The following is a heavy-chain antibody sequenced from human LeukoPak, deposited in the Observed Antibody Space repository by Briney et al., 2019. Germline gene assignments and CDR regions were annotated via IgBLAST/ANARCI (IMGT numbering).Heavy chain of an antibody. CDR3: AKDPDRYGGNPVDY. V-gene: IGHV3-23*01. CDR2: ISGSGGST. CDR1: GFTFSAYG. D-gene: IGHD4-23*01. J-gene: IGHJ4*02. Sequence: GGSLRLSCAASGFTFSAYGMSWVRQAPGKGLEWVSAISGSGGSTYYADSVKGRFTISRDNSKNTLYLQMNSLRAEDTAVYYCAKDPDRYGGNPVDYWGQGTLVTVSS.